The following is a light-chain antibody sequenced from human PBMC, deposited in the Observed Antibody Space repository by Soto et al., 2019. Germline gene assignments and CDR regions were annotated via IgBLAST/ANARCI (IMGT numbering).Light chain of an antibody. CDR2: EDS. Sequence: QSALTQPASVSGSPGQSITNSCTGTSSDAGNYNFVSWYQQHPGKAPKVIIYEDSTRPSGVSNRISGSKSGNTASLTISGLQAEDEADYYCCSYAGSSTSWVFGGGTKVTVL. J-gene: IGLJ3*02. V-gene: IGLV2-23*01. CDR3: CSYAGSSTSWV. CDR1: SSDAGNYNF.